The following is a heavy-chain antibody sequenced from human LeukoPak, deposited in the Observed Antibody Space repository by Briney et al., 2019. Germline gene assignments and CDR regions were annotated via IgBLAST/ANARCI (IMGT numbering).Heavy chain of an antibody. CDR1: SIRFADHW. D-gene: IGHD3-3*01. Sequence: GGSLRLSCVGSSIRFADHWMLWVRQVPGEPPAWVARSDRDGVVREYADSVKGRFTIPRDDARNTIHLEMNRLKVEDTAIYYCVASRWSGALDFWGQGSLVAVSS. CDR2: SDRDGVVR. CDR3: VASRWSGALDF. V-gene: IGHV3-74*01. J-gene: IGHJ4*02.